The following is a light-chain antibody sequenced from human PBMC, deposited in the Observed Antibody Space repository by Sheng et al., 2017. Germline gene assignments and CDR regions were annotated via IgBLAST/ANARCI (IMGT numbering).Light chain of an antibody. J-gene: IGKJ5*01. CDR2: GAS. Sequence: EIVMTQSPATLSLSPGERATLSCRASQSVSSNVAWYQQKPGLAPRLLIYGASSRATGFPDRFSGSGSGTDFTLTISRLEPEDFAVYYCQQYGRSPLTFGQGTRLEIK. V-gene: IGKV3-20*01. CDR3: QQYGRSPLT. CDR1: QSVSSN.